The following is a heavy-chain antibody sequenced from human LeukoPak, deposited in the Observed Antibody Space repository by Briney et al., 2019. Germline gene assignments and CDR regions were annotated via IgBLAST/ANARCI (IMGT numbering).Heavy chain of an antibody. Sequence: PSETLSLTCTVSGGSIRSSCYYWGWIRQPPGKGLEWIGNIYYSGSTYYNPSLKSRVTISVDTSKNQFSLRLSSVTAADTAVYYCARVSGQFYFYYYMDVWGKGTTVTISS. V-gene: IGHV4-39*01. CDR1: GGSIRSSCYY. J-gene: IGHJ6*03. CDR2: IYYSGST. D-gene: IGHD6-19*01. CDR3: ARVSGQFYFYYYMDV.